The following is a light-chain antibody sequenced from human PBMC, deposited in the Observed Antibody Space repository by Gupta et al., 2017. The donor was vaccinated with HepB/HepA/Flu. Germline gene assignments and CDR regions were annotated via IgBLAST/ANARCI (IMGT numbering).Light chain of an antibody. Sequence: QSALTQPASMSGSPGQSITISCTGASSNIGFYNLVSWYQQHPGKDPKLIIYEVVKRPSGVSNRFSGSKSGNTASLTISGLQAEDEDHYYCCSYANDNVLFGGGTKV. V-gene: IGLV2-23*02. CDR2: EVV. J-gene: IGLJ2*01. CDR1: SSNIGFYNL. CDR3: CSYANDNVL.